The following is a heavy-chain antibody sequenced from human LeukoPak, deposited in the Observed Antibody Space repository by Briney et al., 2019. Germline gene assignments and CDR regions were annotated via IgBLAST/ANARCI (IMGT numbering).Heavy chain of an antibody. Sequence: PSETLSLTCAVYGGSFSGYYWSWIRQPPGKGLEWIGEINHSGSTNYNPSLKSRVTTSVDTSKNKFSQQLSSVTAADRVVYYCARRMVRGVIDYWGQGTLVTVSS. CDR3: ARRMVRGVIDY. V-gene: IGHV4-34*01. CDR2: INHSGST. D-gene: IGHD3-10*01. J-gene: IGHJ4*02. CDR1: GGSFSGYY.